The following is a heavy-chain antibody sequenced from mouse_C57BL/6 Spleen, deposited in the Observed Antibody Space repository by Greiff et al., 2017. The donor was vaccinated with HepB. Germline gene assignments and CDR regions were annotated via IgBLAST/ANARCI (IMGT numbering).Heavy chain of an antibody. Sequence: QVQLQQPGAELVKPGASVKVSCKASGYTFTSYWMHWVKQRPGQGLEWIGRIHPSDSDTNYNQKFKGKATLTVDKSSSTAYMQLSSLTSKDSAVYYFAIRHYSNYNAMDYWGQGTSVTVSS. CDR2: IHPSDSDT. D-gene: IGHD2-5*01. CDR3: AIRHYSNYNAMDY. V-gene: IGHV1-74*01. CDR1: GYTFTSYW. J-gene: IGHJ4*01.